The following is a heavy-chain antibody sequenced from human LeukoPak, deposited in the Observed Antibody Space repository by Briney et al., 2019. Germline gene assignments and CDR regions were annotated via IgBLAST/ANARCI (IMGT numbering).Heavy chain of an antibody. D-gene: IGHD3-10*01. CDR1: GFTLSTFG. CDR3: ARDPKKYASGSYLDY. V-gene: IGHV3-30*03. J-gene: IGHJ4*02. CDR2: ISSDGNNK. Sequence: SGGSLRLSCAASGFTLSTFGNHWVRQAPGKGLEWVASISSDGNNKYYVGSVEGRFTISRDNSRNTLYLQMNSLRAEDTAVYYCARDPKKYASGSYLDYWGQGTLVTVSS.